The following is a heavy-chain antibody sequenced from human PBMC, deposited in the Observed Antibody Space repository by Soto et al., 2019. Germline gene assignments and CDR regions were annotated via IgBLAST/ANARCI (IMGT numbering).Heavy chain of an antibody. CDR3: AKDFFDYGDDSWFDP. CDR2: ISKDGSNK. J-gene: IGHJ5*02. D-gene: IGHD4-17*01. V-gene: IGHV3-30*18. CDR1: GFTFSNYG. Sequence: GGSLRLSCAASGFTFSNYGMHWVRQAPGKGLEWVAVISKDGSNKYYADSVQGRFTISRDNSKNTLFLQMNSLIPEDTAVYYCAKDFFDYGDDSWFDPWGQGTLVTVSS.